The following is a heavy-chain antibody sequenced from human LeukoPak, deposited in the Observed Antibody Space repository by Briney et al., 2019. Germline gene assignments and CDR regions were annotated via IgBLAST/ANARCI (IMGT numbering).Heavy chain of an antibody. V-gene: IGHV4-39*07. Sequence: SETLSLTCTVSGGSISSSSYYWGWIRQPPGKGLEWIGSIYYSGSTYYNPSLKSRVTISVDTSKNQFSLKLSSVTAADTAVHYCARLYSSSWFDYWGQGTLVTVSS. CDR3: ARLYSSSWFDY. D-gene: IGHD6-13*01. CDR2: IYYSGST. J-gene: IGHJ4*02. CDR1: GGSISSSSYY.